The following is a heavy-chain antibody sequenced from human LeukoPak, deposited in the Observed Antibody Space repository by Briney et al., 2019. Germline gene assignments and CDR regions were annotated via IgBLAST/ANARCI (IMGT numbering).Heavy chain of an antibody. CDR1: GFTFSGYW. V-gene: IGHV3-74*03. D-gene: IGHD6-19*01. J-gene: IGHJ3*02. Sequence: QTGGSLRLSCTASGFTFSGYWMHWVRQAPGKGLVWVSRISSDGSFAEYGDSVKGRFTTSRDNAKNTLYLQMNSLRAEDTAVYYCASDDNSSGDMWGQGTMVIVSS. CDR3: ASDDNSSGDM. CDR2: ISSDGSFA.